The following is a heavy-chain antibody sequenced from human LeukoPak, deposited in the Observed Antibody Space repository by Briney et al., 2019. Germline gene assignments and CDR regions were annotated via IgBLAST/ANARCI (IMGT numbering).Heavy chain of an antibody. CDR1: GGTFSSYT. CDR3: AKDGGCRYENSSGYQPFDY. V-gene: IGHV1-69*04. D-gene: IGHD3-22*01. Sequence: SVKVSCKASGGTFSSYTISWVRQAPGQGLEWMGRIIPILGIANYAQKFQGRVTITADKSTSTAYMELSSLRSEDTAVYYCAKDGGCRYENSSGYQPFDYWGQGTLVTVSS. CDR2: IIPILGIA. J-gene: IGHJ4*02.